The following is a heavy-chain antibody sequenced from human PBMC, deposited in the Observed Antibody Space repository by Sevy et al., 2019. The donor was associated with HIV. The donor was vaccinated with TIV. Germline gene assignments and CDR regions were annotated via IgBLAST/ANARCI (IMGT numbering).Heavy chain of an antibody. CDR1: GFTFRTFW. CDR3: ARYIGGRPRGYYFDS. CDR2: IKQDGTEK. V-gene: IGHV3-7*01. D-gene: IGHD6-6*01. Sequence: GGSLRLSCAASGFTFRTFWMSWVRQAPGKGLEWVAQIKQDGTEKYHVDSVKGRFTIARDNANNSLNLLMNSLRADDTAVYYCARYIGGRPRGYYFDSWGQGTLVTVSS. J-gene: IGHJ4*02.